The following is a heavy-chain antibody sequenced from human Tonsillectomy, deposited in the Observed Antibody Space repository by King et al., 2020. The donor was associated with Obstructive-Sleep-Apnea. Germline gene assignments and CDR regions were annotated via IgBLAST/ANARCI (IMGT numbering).Heavy chain of an antibody. V-gene: IGHV6-1*01. CDR2: TYYRSKWYN. Sequence: QLQLQQSGPSLVKPSQTLSLTCAISGDSVSSNSAAWNWIRQSPSRGLEWRGRTYYRSKWYNDYALSVKSRITINPDTSKNPLSLQLRSVTPEDTAIYYCARQNIVAPGAWFDPWGQGTLVTVSS. CDR1: GDSVSSNSAA. J-gene: IGHJ5*02. CDR3: ARQNIVAPGAWFDP. D-gene: IGHD5-12*01.